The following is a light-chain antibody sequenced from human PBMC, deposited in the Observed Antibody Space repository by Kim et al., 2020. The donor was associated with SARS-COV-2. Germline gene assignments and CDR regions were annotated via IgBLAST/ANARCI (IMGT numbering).Light chain of an antibody. CDR1: SGSVSTTNY. CDR3: VLYMGSGIWV. Sequence: QTVVTQEPSFSVSPGGTVTLTCGINSGSVSTTNYPSWYQETPGQAPRTVIHSTKIRSSGVPDRFSGSTLGNKAALTITGAQADDEAVYYCVLYMGSGIWVFGGGTQLTVL. V-gene: IGLV8-61*01. J-gene: IGLJ3*02. CDR2: STK.